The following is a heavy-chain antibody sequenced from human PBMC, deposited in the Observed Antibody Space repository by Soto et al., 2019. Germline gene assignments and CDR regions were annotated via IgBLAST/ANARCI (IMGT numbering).Heavy chain of an antibody. D-gene: IGHD3-22*01. CDR2: IIPIFGTA. V-gene: IGHV1-69*01. J-gene: IGHJ4*02. CDR1: GGTFSRHA. Sequence: QVQLVQSGAEVRKPGSSVKVSCKASGGTFSRHAISWVRQAPGQVLEWMGGIIPIFGTANHAQKFQGRVTITADESTSTVYMELSSLRSEDTAMYYCARGWGYDSNDYYYAYWGQGTLVIVSS. CDR3: ARGWGYDSNDYYYAY.